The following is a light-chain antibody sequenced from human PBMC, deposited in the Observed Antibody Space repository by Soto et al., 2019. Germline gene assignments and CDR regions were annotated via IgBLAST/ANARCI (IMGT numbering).Light chain of an antibody. CDR3: AAWDDRLDVYV. CDR2: STS. CDR1: SSNIGSNT. V-gene: IGLV1-44*01. Sequence: QSVLTQPPSASGAPGQIVDISCSGSSSNIGSNTVTWYQQLPGTAPKLLIYSTSQRSSGVPGRFSGSKSGASASLSISGLQSEDEADYYCAAWDDRLDVYVFGTGTKVTVL. J-gene: IGLJ1*01.